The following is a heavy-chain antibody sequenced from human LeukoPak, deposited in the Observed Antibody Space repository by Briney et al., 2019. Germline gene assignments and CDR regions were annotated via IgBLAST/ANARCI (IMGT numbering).Heavy chain of an antibody. CDR1: GGSFSGYY. Sequence: SETLSLTCAVYGGSFSGYYWSWIRQPPGKGLEWIGEINHSGSTNYNPSLKSRVTISVDTSKNQFSLKLSSVTAADTAVYYCAGSGDIVATKSFDYWGQGTLVTVSS. V-gene: IGHV4-34*01. CDR3: AGSGDIVATKSFDY. J-gene: IGHJ4*02. CDR2: INHSGST. D-gene: IGHD5-12*01.